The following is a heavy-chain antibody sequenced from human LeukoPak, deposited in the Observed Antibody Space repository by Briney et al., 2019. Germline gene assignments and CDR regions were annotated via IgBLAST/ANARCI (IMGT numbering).Heavy chain of an antibody. D-gene: IGHD2-15*01. V-gene: IGHV5-51*01. J-gene: IGHJ4*02. CDR2: TYPGDSDT. Sequence: GESLKISCKASGYIFSNCWIGWVRQMPGKGLEWMGITYPGDSDTRYSPSFQGQVTISADKSISTAYLQWSSLKASDTAMYYCARSSVEVAAQIDYWGQGTLVTVSS. CDR3: ARSSVEVAAQIDY. CDR1: GYIFSNCW.